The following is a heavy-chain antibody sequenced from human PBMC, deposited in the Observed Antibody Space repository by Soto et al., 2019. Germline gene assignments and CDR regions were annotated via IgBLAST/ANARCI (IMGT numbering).Heavy chain of an antibody. CDR3: ATWVYCGGDCYTFAFQH. V-gene: IGHV1-24*01. D-gene: IGHD2-21*02. Sequence: GASVKISCKASGGTFSSYAISWVRQAPGKGLEWMGGFDPEDGETIYAQKFQGRVTMTEDTSTDTAYMELSSLRSEDTAVYCCATWVYCGGDCYTFAFQHWGQGTLVTVSS. CDR1: GGTFSSYA. J-gene: IGHJ1*01. CDR2: FDPEDGET.